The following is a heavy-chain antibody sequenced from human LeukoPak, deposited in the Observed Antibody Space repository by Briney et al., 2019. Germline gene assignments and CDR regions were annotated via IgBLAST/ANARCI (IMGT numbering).Heavy chain of an antibody. V-gene: IGHV1-2*02. CDR1: GYTFTGYH. Sequence: GASVKVSCKASGYTFTGYHMHWVRQVPGQGLEWMGWIKPNSGGTNYAQKFQGRVTMTRDTSISTAYMELSRLRSDDTAVYYCAIGYSSSWYYYYYYMDVWGKGTTVTISS. J-gene: IGHJ6*03. CDR3: AIGYSSSWYYYYYYMDV. CDR2: IKPNSGGT. D-gene: IGHD6-13*01.